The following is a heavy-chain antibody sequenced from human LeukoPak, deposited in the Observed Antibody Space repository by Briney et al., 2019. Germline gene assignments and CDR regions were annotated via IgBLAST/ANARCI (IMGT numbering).Heavy chain of an antibody. CDR2: IYTSGST. D-gene: IGHD3-22*01. CDR3: ARDLADYYYDSSGYAALDY. Sequence: SETLSLTCTVSGGSISSYYWSWIRQPAGKGLEWIGRIYTSGSTNYNPSLKSRVTMSVDTSKNQFSLKLSSVTAADTAVYYCARDLADYYYDSSGYAALDYWGQGTPVTVSS. J-gene: IGHJ4*02. CDR1: GGSISSYY. V-gene: IGHV4-4*07.